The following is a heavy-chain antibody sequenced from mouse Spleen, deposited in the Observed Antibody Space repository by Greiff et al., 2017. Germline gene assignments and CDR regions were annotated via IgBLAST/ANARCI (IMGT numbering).Heavy chain of an antibody. CDR1: GFTFSDYG. Sequence: EVQLVESGGGLVKPGGSLKLSCAASGFTFSDYGMHWVRQAPEKGLEWVAYISSGSSTIYYADTVKGRFTISRDNAKNTLFLQMTSLRSEDTAMYYCARNDDGYFAWFAYWGQGTLVTVSA. CDR2: ISSGSSTI. CDR3: ARNDDGYFAWFAY. J-gene: IGHJ3*01. V-gene: IGHV5-17*01. D-gene: IGHD2-3*01.